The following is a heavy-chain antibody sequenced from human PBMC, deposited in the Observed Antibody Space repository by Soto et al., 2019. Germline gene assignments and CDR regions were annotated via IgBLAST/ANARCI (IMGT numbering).Heavy chain of an antibody. D-gene: IGHD2-2*01. V-gene: IGHV4-31*03. Sequence: TLSLTCTVSGGSISSGGYYWSWIRQHPGKGLEWIGYIYYSGSTYYNPSLKSRVTISVDTSKNQFSLKLSSVTAADTAVYYCARGVGYCSSTSCYAFDYWGQGTLVTVSS. CDR3: ARGVGYCSSTSCYAFDY. CDR2: IYYSGST. J-gene: IGHJ4*02. CDR1: GGSISSGGYY.